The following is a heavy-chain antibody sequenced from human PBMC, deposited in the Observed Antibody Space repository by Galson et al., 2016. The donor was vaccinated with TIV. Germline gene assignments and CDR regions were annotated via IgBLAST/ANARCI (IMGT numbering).Heavy chain of an antibody. D-gene: IGHD3-3*01. Sequence: PALVKPTQTLTLTCTFSGFSLSTYGMSVGWIRQPPGKALEWLARIDWGDDKFYNSSLTTRPTISKDISRNQVVLTMTNMDPVDTATYYCARAPISIFGLAMSYYFDYWGQGTLVTVSS. CDR2: IDWGDDK. V-gene: IGHV2-70*17. J-gene: IGHJ4*02. CDR3: ARAPISIFGLAMSYYFDY. CDR1: GFSLSTYGMS.